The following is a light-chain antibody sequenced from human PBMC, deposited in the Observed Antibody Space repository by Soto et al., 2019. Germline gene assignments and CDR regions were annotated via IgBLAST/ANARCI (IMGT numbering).Light chain of an antibody. CDR3: QSYEIGLGGYVI. CDR1: SSSVGSVYN. J-gene: IGLJ2*01. CDR2: DNS. Sequence: QSVLTQPPSVSGAPGQRVTISCIGSSSSVGSVYNVHWYQQRPGTAPRLLIYDNSHRPSGVPDRFSGSKSGTSASLAITGLQAEDEAEYYCQSYEIGLGGYVIFGGGTKLTVL. V-gene: IGLV1-40*01.